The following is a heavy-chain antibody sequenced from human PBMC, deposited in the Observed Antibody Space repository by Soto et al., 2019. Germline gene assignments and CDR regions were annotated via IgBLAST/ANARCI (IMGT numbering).Heavy chain of an antibody. CDR3: ARGPAMVLAYYYYYYGMDV. Sequence: EVQLVESGGGLVQPGGSLRLSCAASGFTFSSYWMSWVRQAPGKGLEWVANIKQDGSEKYYVDPVKGRFTISRDNAKNSLYLQMNSLRAEDTAVYYCARGPAMVLAYYYYYYGMDVWGQGTTVTVSS. J-gene: IGHJ6*02. CDR1: GFTFSSYW. CDR2: IKQDGSEK. D-gene: IGHD5-18*01. V-gene: IGHV3-7*03.